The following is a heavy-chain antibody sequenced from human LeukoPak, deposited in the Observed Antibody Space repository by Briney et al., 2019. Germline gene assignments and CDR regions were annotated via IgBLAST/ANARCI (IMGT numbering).Heavy chain of an antibody. D-gene: IGHD5-12*01. Sequence: PGGSLRLSCAASGFTFSSYAMHWVRQAPGKGLEWVAVISYDGSNKYYADSVKGRFTISRDNSKNTLYLQMNSLRAEDTAVYYCARDRVATTPGYYFDYWGQGTLVTVSS. CDR2: ISYDGSNK. CDR1: GFTFSSYA. J-gene: IGHJ4*02. CDR3: ARDRVATTPGYYFDY. V-gene: IGHV3-30-3*01.